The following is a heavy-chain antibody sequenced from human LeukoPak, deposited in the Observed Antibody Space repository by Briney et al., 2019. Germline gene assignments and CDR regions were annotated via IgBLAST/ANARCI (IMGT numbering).Heavy chain of an antibody. J-gene: IGHJ6*03. D-gene: IGHD1-26*01. Sequence: GRSLCLSCALSGLTLTMHRTNCGRDAPGGRGEWVAKINQDGSEKYYVDSPKGRLTISRDNAKNSLYLQMNSLRAEDTAVYYCARVGKEGISQHMDVWGKGTTVIVSS. CDR2: INQDGSEK. CDR1: GLTLTMHR. CDR3: ARVGKEGISQHMDV. V-gene: IGHV3-7*02.